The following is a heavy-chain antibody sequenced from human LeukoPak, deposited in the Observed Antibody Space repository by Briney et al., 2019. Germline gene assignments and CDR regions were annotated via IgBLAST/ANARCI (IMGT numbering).Heavy chain of an antibody. V-gene: IGHV1-8*01. CDR1: GYTFTSYD. CDR2: MNPNSGNT. J-gene: IGHJ6*03. D-gene: IGHD3-3*01. CDR3: AREDHYYDFWSGYTYYYYMDV. Sequence: ASVKVSCKASGYTFTSYDINWVRQATGQGLEWMGWMNPNSGNTGYAQKFQGRVTMTRNTSISTAYMELSSLRSEDTAVYYCAREDHYYDFWSGYTYYYYMDVWGKGTTVTVSS.